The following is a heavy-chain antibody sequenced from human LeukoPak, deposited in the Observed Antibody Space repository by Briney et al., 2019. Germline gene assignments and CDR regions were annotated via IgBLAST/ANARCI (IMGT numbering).Heavy chain of an antibody. CDR2: IYYSGST. J-gene: IGHJ4*02. D-gene: IGHD3-22*01. CDR1: GGSISSGGYY. V-gene: IGHV4-31*03. CDR3: ARVPYDSSGYLPGTFDY. Sequence: PSETLSLTCTVSGGSISSGGYYWSWIRQHPGKGLEWIGYIYYSGSTYYNPSLKSRVTISVDTSKNQFSLKLSSVTAADTAVYYCARVPYDSSGYLPGTFDYWGQGTLVTVSS.